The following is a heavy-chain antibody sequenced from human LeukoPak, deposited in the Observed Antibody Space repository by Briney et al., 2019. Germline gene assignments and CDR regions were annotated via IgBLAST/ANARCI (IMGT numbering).Heavy chain of an antibody. CDR2: ISSSSSTI. J-gene: IGHJ4*02. D-gene: IGHD2-8*01. Sequence: GGSLRLSCAASGFTFSSYSMNWVRQAPGKGLEWVSYISSSSSTIYYADSVKGRFTISRDNAKNSLYLQMNSLRAEDTAVYYCAKAPHNGAFDYWGQGTLVTVSS. CDR1: GFTFSSYS. CDR3: AKAPHNGAFDY. V-gene: IGHV3-48*01.